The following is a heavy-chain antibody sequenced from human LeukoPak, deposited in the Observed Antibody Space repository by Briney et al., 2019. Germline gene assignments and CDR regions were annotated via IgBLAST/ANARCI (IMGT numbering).Heavy chain of an antibody. Sequence: GGSLRLSCAASGFTFSSYAMHWDRQAPGKGLEWVAVISYDGSNKYYADSVKGRFTISRDNSKNTLYLQMNSLRAEDTAVYYCASVFGWGQGTLVTVSS. CDR1: GFTFSSYA. D-gene: IGHD2-21*01. J-gene: IGHJ4*02. CDR3: ASVFG. CDR2: ISYDGSNK. V-gene: IGHV3-30*01.